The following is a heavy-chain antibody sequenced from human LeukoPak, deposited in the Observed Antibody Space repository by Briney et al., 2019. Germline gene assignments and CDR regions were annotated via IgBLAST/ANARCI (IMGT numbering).Heavy chain of an antibody. V-gene: IGHV4-59*08. D-gene: IGHD3-22*01. CDR2: IYYNGNT. CDR1: DGSINSYY. Sequence: SETLSLTCSVSDGSINSYYWNWIRRPPGKGLEWIGYIYYNGNTNYSPSLKSRVTMSVDTSKNLFSLKLSSVTAADTAVYYCARHLLTSPYYYDSSGYYFYWGQGTLVTVSS. J-gene: IGHJ4*02. CDR3: ARHLLTSPYYYDSSGYYFY.